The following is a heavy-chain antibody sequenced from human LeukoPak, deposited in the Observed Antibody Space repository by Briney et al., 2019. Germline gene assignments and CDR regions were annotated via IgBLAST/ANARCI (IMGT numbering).Heavy chain of an antibody. V-gene: IGHV4-4*07. CDR3: ARDSGTTGEVKFDP. CDR2: IYTSGST. D-gene: IGHD3-10*01. CDR1: GGSISSYF. J-gene: IGHJ5*02. Sequence: SETLSLTPTVSGGSISSYFWSWIRQPARKGVAWIGRIYTSGSTTYNPSLKSRVTMSVDTSKNQFSLKLSSVTAADTAVYYCARDSGTTGEVKFDPWGQGTLVTVSS.